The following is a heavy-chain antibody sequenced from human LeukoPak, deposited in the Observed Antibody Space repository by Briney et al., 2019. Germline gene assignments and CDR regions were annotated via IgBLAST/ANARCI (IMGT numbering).Heavy chain of an antibody. Sequence: GGSLRLSCAASGFIFDDYGMTWVRQAPGKGLEWVSGITWNGGYTGYADSVKGRFTISRDNSKNTLYLQMNSLRADDTAVYYCAMKAVPRPRLHDAFDFWGQGTVVSVSS. D-gene: IGHD5-24*01. CDR1: GFIFDDYG. J-gene: IGHJ3*01. CDR2: ITWNGGYT. CDR3: AMKAVPRPRLHDAFDF. V-gene: IGHV3-20*04.